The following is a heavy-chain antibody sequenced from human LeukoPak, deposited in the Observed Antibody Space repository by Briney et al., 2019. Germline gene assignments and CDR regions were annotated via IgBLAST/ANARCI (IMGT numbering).Heavy chain of an antibody. CDR1: GFTFTTYA. V-gene: IGHV3-23*01. D-gene: IGHD3-22*01. J-gene: IGHJ5*02. Sequence: GGSLTLSCPASGFTFTTYAMDWVRQPPGKGVHWVSGISSNGGRTYCADSVKGRFTVSRDNYKNTLCVQMNSLRAEDTAIYCCVKGLEERHDSSGYYSNWFDPWGQGTLVTVSS. CDR3: VKGLEERHDSSGYYSNWFDP. CDR2: ISSNGGRT.